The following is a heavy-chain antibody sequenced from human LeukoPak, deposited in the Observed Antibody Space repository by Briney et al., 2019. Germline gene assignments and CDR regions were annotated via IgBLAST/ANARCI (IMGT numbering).Heavy chain of an antibody. CDR3: TRSFMATDDY. D-gene: IGHD5-12*01. Sequence: GGSLRLSCAASGFTFSGSAMHWVRQASGKGLEWVGRIRSKANSYATAYAASVKGRFTISRDDSKNTAYLQMSSLKTEDTAVYYCTRSFMATDDYWGQGTLVTASS. J-gene: IGHJ4*02. CDR1: GFTFSGSA. CDR2: IRSKANSYAT. V-gene: IGHV3-73*01.